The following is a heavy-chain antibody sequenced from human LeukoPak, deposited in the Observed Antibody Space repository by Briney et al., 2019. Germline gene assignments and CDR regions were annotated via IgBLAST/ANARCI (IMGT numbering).Heavy chain of an antibody. CDR1: GFTLGGYG. CDR3: TRYNNDHFDY. D-gene: IGHD1-14*01. CDR2: IAYDGSRA. J-gene: IGHJ4*02. Sequence: QPGRSLRLSCAGSGFTLGGYGMHWFRQTPGKGLEWVAVIAYDGSRAFYADSVKGRFNISRDNSKNTMSVQMDDLRAEDTAVYYCTRYNNDHFDYWGQGTLVTVSS. V-gene: IGHV3-33*01.